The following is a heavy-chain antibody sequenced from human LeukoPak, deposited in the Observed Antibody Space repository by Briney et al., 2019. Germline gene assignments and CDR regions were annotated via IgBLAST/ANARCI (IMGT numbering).Heavy chain of an antibody. CDR3: ARERNFYYFDY. V-gene: IGHV3-21*01. J-gene: IGHJ4*02. Sequence: PGGSLRLSCAASGLTFSSYRMNWVRQAPGKGLEWVSSITGDCNYIFYADSVKGRFTISRDNAQNSLFLELNSLRGEDTAVYYCARERNFYYFDYWGQGALVTVSS. CDR2: ITGDCNYI. CDR1: GLTFSSYR. D-gene: IGHD3-3*01.